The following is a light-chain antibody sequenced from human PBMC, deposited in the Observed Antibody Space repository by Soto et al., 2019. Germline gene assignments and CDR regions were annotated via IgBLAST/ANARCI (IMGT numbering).Light chain of an antibody. CDR2: GAS. Sequence: EIVMTQSPATLSVSPGERATLSCRASQSVSSNLAWYQQKPGQAPRLLIYGASTRATGIPARFSGSGSGTEFTLTISSLQSEDFAVYYCQQYNNWLQYTFGQGTKVDIK. J-gene: IGKJ2*01. CDR3: QQYNNWLQYT. CDR1: QSVSSN. V-gene: IGKV3-15*01.